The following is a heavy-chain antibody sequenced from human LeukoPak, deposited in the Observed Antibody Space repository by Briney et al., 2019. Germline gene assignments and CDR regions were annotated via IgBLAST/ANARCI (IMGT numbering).Heavy chain of an antibody. CDR2: INPSGGST. CDR3: ARGGSSSLPFFFY. J-gene: IGHJ4*02. V-gene: IGHV1-46*01. D-gene: IGHD6-13*01. CDR1: GYTFSNYF. Sequence: ASVRVSCKASGYTFSNYFMHWVRQAPGQGRVWMGIINPSGGSTSYAQKFQGRVTMTRDTSTSTVYMELSSLRSEDTAVYYCARGGSSSLPFFFYCGQGTLVTVSS.